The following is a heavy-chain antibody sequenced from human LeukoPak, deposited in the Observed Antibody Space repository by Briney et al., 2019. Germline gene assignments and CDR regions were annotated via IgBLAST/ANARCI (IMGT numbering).Heavy chain of an antibody. V-gene: IGHV5-51*01. D-gene: IGHD6-6*01. J-gene: IGHJ4*02. CDR1: GYSFTSYW. CDR3: ARWPSSSSSEGGYFDY. CDR2: IYPGDSHT. Sequence: GESLKISCKGSGYSFTSYWIGWVRQMPGKGLEWMGIIYPGDSHTRYSPSFQGQVTISADKSISTAYLQWSSPKASDTAMYYCARWPSSSSSEGGYFDYWGQGTLVTVSS.